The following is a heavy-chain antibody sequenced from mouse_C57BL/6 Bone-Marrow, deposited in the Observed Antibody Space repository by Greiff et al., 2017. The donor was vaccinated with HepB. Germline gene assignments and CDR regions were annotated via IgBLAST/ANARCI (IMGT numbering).Heavy chain of an antibody. J-gene: IGHJ2*01. CDR2: IRNKANGYTT. Sequence: EVQLVESGGGSVQPGGSLSLSCAASGFTFTDYYMSWVRQPPGKALEWLGFIRNKANGYTTEYSASVKGRFTISRDNSQSILYLQMNALRAEDSATYYCARYAYGSLDYWGQGTTLTVSS. D-gene: IGHD1-1*01. CDR1: GFTFTDYY. V-gene: IGHV7-3*01. CDR3: ARYAYGSLDY.